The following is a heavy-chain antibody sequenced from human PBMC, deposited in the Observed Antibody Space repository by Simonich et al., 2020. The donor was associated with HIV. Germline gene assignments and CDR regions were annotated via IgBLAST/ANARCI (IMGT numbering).Heavy chain of an antibody. J-gene: IGHJ4*02. CDR1: GGSFSGYY. V-gene: IGHV4-34*01. CDR2: INKSGST. Sequence: QVQLQQWGAGLLKPSETLSLTCAVYGGSFSGYYWSWIRQPPGKGPEWVGEINKSGSTNDNPALKSRVTISVDTSKNQFSLKLSSVTAADTAVYYCARRHPTTVTTPYFDYWGQGTLVTVSS. D-gene: IGHD4-17*01. CDR3: ARRHPTTVTTPYFDY.